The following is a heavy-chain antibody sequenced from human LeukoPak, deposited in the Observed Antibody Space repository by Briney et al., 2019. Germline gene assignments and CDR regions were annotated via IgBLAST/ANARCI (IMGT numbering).Heavy chain of an antibody. CDR2: IYYSGST. J-gene: IGHJ4*02. Sequence: SETLSLTCTVSGGSIRSGGYYWSWIRQRPGQGLEWIGYIYYSGSTYYNPSLKTRFTISVDTSKNQFSLKVHSVTAADTALYFCARDSLQSSLRGQGALVTVSS. V-gene: IGHV4-31*03. D-gene: IGHD1-26*01. CDR3: ARDSLQSSL. CDR1: GGSIRSGGYY.